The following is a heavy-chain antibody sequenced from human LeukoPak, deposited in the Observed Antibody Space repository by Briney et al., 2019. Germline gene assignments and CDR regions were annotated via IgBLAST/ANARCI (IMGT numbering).Heavy chain of an antibody. V-gene: IGHV4-59*01. Sequence: SETLSLTCTVSGGSISSYYWSWIRQPPGKGLEWIGYIYYSGSTNYNPSLKSRVTISVDTSKNQFSLKLSSVTAADTAVYYCARGSSGSHDYWGQGTLVTVSS. D-gene: IGHD1-26*01. CDR1: GGSISSYY. J-gene: IGHJ4*02. CDR3: ARGSSGSHDY. CDR2: IYYSGST.